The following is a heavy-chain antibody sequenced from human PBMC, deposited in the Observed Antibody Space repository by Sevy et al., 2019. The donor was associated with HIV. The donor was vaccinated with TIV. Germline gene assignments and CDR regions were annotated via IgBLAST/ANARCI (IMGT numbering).Heavy chain of an antibody. Sequence: ASVKVSCKTSGYTFTDYYLHWSRQAPGQGLEWMGRINSLTGATNFVQSFQGRVAVTRDTSISTAYMELSGLRSDDTAVYYCAANDHWGQGTLVTVSS. CDR1: GYTFTDYY. CDR3: AANDH. CDR2: INSLTGAT. J-gene: IGHJ4*02. V-gene: IGHV1-2*06.